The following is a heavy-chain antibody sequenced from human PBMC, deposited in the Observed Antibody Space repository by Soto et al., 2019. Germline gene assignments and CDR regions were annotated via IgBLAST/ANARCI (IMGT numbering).Heavy chain of an antibody. CDR2: ISSSSSYI. J-gene: IGHJ4*02. D-gene: IGHD3-22*01. CDR3: ATGEYYYDSSGYYYC. Sequence: EVQLVESGGGLVKPGGSLRLSCAASGFTFSSYSMNWVRQAPGKGLEWVSSISSSSSYIYYADSVKGRFTISRDNAKNSLYLQMNSVRAEDTAVYDCATGEYYYDSSGYYYCWGQGTLVTVSS. CDR1: GFTFSSYS. V-gene: IGHV3-21*01.